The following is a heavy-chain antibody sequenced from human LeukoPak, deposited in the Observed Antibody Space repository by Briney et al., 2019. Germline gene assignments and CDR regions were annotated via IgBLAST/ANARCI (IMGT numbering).Heavy chain of an antibody. CDR2: IYSGGYT. D-gene: IGHD1-26*01. V-gene: IGHV3-66*01. CDR3: ARRLEYSGSKGVFDY. J-gene: IGHJ4*01. CDR1: GFTVTTHY. Sequence: WGSVSLSCAASGFTVTTHYMTWVSQAPGKGLEWVSIIYSGGYTDYADSVKGAFTISRDNSKNTLDRQMNSLRAEDTAAYYCARRLEYSGSKGVFDYWGLGSLLTVPS.